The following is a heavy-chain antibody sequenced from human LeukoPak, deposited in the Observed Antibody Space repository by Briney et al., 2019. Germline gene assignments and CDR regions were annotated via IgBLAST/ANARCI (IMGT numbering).Heavy chain of an antibody. CDR2: ISSSSSTI. Sequence: GGSLRLSCAASGFTFSSYSMNWVRQAPGKGLEWVSYISSSSSTIYYADSVKGRFTISRDNSKNTLYLQMNSLRAEDTAVYYCARDGVPHSGYFDYWGQGTLVTVSS. CDR3: ARDGVPHSGYFDY. J-gene: IGHJ4*02. CDR1: GFTFSSYS. D-gene: IGHD2-15*01. V-gene: IGHV3-48*01.